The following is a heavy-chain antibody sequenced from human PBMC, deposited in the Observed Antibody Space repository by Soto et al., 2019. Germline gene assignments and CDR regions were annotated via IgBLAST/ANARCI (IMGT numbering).Heavy chain of an antibody. CDR1: GLSLSTSGEA. Sequence: QITLKESGPTLVKPTQTLTLTCTFSGLSLSTSGEAVGWIRQPPEKALEWLALIYWDDDKRYNPTLKTRLTITKDTSKNQVVLALTNMDPVDTATYYCAHYVSSSPAGWFDPWGQGILVTVSS. J-gene: IGHJ5*02. V-gene: IGHV2-5*02. CDR2: IYWDDDK. CDR3: AHYVSSSPAGWFDP. D-gene: IGHD3-10*02.